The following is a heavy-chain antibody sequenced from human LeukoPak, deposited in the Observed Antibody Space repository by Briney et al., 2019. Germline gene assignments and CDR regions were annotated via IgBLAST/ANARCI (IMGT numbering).Heavy chain of an antibody. CDR1: GFTFSGYA. D-gene: IGHD3-22*01. CDR3: AKDRAMIVDAFDI. V-gene: IGHV3-23*01. Sequence: GGSLRLSCAAFGFTFSGYAMSWVRQAPGKGLEWVSAISGSGGSTYYADSVKGRFTISRDNSRNTLYLQMNSLRAEDTAVYYCAKDRAMIVDAFDIWGQGTMVTVSS. CDR2: ISGSGGST. J-gene: IGHJ3*02.